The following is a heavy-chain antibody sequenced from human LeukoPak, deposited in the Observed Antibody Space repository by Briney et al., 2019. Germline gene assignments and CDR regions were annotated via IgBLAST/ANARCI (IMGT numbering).Heavy chain of an antibody. CDR2: ISAYNGNT. J-gene: IGHJ6*03. Sequence: ASVKVSCKASGYTFTSYGISWVRQAPGQGLEWMGWISAYNGNTNYAQKLQGRVTMTTDTSTSTAYMELRSLRSDDTPVYYCAREDYDFWSNYYYYYMDVWGKGTTVTVSS. CDR3: AREDYDFWSNYYYYYMDV. D-gene: IGHD3-3*01. CDR1: GYTFTSYG. V-gene: IGHV1-18*01.